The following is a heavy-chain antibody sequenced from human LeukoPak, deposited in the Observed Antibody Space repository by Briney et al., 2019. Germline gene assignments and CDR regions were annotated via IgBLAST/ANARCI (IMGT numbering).Heavy chain of an antibody. CDR3: ARQKPYYYDSSGQYMDV. J-gene: IGHJ6*03. CDR1: GGSFSGYY. Sequence: PSETLSLTCAVYGGSFSGYYWSWIRQPPGKGLEWIGEINHSGSTNYNPSLKSRVTISVDTSKNQLSLKLSSVTAADTAVYYCARQKPYYYDSSGQYMDVWGKGTTVTISS. V-gene: IGHV4-34*01. CDR2: INHSGST. D-gene: IGHD3-22*01.